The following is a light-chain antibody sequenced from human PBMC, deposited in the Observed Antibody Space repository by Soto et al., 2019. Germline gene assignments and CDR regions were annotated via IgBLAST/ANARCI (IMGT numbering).Light chain of an antibody. CDR1: QSVSSN. CDR3: QHRSNWPPIT. Sequence: EIVMTQSPGTLSVSTGESATLSCRTSQSVSSNLAWYQQKPGQAPRLLLYGASTRATGISARFSGSGSGTDFTLTISSLEPEDFAVYYCQHRSNWPPITFGQGTKVDIK. V-gene: IGKV3-15*01. J-gene: IGKJ1*01. CDR2: GAS.